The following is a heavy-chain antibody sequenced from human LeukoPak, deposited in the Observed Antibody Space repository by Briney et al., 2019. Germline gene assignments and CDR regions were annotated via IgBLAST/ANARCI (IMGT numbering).Heavy chain of an antibody. CDR3: ARMGVKLGPFDY. V-gene: IGHV4-4*02. D-gene: IGHD1-26*01. CDR2: IYHSGST. CDR1: GGSISSSNW. Sequence: SETLSLTCAVSGGSISSSNWWSWVRQPPGKGLEWIGEIYHSGSTNYNPSLKSRVTISVDKSKNQFSLKLRSVTAADTAVYYCARMGVKLGPFDYWGQGTLVTVSS. J-gene: IGHJ4*02.